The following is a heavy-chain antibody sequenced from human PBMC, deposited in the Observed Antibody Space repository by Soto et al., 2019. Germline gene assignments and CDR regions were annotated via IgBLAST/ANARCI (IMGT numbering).Heavy chain of an antibody. J-gene: IGHJ4*02. CDR2: INHSGST. V-gene: IGHV4-34*01. CDR1: GGSFSGYY. D-gene: IGHD2-15*01. Sequence: QVQLQQWGAGLLKPSETLSLTCAVYGGSFSGYYWSWIRQPPGKGLEWSGEINHSGSTNYNPSLKSRVTISVDTSKNQFSLKLSSVTAADTAVYYCARGGEYCSGGSCYTRKRYYFDYWGQGTLVTVSS. CDR3: ARGGEYCSGGSCYTRKRYYFDY.